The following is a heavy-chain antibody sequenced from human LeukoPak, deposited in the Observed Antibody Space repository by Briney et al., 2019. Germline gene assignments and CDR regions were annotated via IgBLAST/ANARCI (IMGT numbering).Heavy chain of an antibody. D-gene: IGHD3-22*01. CDR2: ISSSSSTI. J-gene: IGHJ4*02. V-gene: IGHV3-48*01. Sequence: GGSLRLSCAASGFTFSSYSMNWVRQAPGKGLEWVSYISSSSSTIYYADSVKGRFPISRDNAKNSLYLQMNSLRAEDTAVYYCASVGNYDSSGYLPFDYWGQGTLVTVSS. CDR3: ASVGNYDSSGYLPFDY. CDR1: GFTFSSYS.